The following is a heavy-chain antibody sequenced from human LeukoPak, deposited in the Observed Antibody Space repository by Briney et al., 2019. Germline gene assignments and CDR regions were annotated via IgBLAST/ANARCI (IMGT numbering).Heavy chain of an antibody. V-gene: IGHV3-30*18. J-gene: IGHJ4*02. CDR2: ISYDGSNK. CDR1: GFTFSSYG. D-gene: IGHD3-9*01. CDR3: AKDRLTIFYYFDY. Sequence: GGSLRLSCAASGFTFSSYGMHWVRQAPGKGLEWVAVISYDGSNKYYADSVKGRFTISRDNSKNTLYLQMNSLRAEDTAVHYCAKDRLTIFYYFDYWGQGTLVTVSS.